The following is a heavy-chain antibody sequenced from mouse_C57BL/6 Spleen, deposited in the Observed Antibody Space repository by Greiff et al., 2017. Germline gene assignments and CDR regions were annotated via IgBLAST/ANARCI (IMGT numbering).Heavy chain of an antibody. V-gene: IGHV5-16*01. D-gene: IGHD2-4*01. Sequence: EVKVVESEGGLVQPGSSMKLSCTASGFTFSDYYMAWVRQVPEKGLEWVANINYDGSSTYYLDSLKSRFIISRDNAKNILYLQMSSLKSEDTATYYCARREKMDYNWYFDVWGTGTTVTVSS. CDR2: INYDGSST. CDR1: GFTFSDYY. CDR3: ARREKMDYNWYFDV. J-gene: IGHJ1*03.